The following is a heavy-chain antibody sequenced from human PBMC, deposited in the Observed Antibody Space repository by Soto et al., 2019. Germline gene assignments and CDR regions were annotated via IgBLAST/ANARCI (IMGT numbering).Heavy chain of an antibody. Sequence: ASVKVSCKASGYTFNKYPMHWVRQAPGQGLEWMGWINAANGDTGYSQKFQGRVTLTRDTSASTAYMELSSLRSEDTAFYYCARKDYYGSGIYYNLGFFGPWGQGTQVTVSS. CDR1: GYTFNKYP. J-gene: IGHJ5*02. D-gene: IGHD3-10*01. CDR2: INAANGDT. CDR3: ARKDYYGSGIYYNLGFFGP. V-gene: IGHV1-3*01.